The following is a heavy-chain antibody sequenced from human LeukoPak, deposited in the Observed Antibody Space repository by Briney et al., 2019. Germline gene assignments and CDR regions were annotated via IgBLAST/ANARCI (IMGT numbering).Heavy chain of an antibody. CDR1: GFTFSSYA. D-gene: IGHD1-14*01. J-gene: IGHJ3*02. CDR2: ISGSGGST. V-gene: IGHV3-64D*06. Sequence: PGGSLRLSCAASGFTFSSYAMRWVRQAPGKGLECVSAISGSGGSTYYADSVKGRFTISRDNSKNTLYLQMSSLRAEDTAVYYCVKEPRIVTVHDASTIWGQGTMVTVSS. CDR3: VKEPRIVTVHDASTI.